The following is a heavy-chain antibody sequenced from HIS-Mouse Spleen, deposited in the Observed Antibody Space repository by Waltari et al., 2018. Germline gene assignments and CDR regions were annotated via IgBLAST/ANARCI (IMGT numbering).Heavy chain of an antibody. CDR2: ISAYNGNT. CDR3: AREIYCSSTSCYEYFQH. Sequence: QVQLVQSGAEVKKPGASVKVSCKASGYTFTSYGISWVRRSPGQGLEWMGWISAYNGNTNYAQKLQGRVTMTTDTSTSTAYMELRSLRSDDTAVYYCAREIYCSSTSCYEYFQHWGQGTLVTVSS. V-gene: IGHV1-18*01. J-gene: IGHJ1*01. D-gene: IGHD2-2*01. CDR1: GYTFTSYG.